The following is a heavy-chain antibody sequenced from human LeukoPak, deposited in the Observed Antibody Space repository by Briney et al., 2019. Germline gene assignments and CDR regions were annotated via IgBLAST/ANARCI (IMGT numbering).Heavy chain of an antibody. J-gene: IGHJ4*02. CDR1: GFTFSGFTFSSYA. CDR2: IVGIGAST. Sequence: GGSLRLSCVASGFTFSGFTFSSYAMNGARQAPGRGLEWFSTIVGIGASTYSAGSVKGRFTISRDNSKNTLYLQMNSLRAEDTAVYYCARDVYDSSGYTRFFDYWGQGTLVTVSS. V-gene: IGHV3-23*01. D-gene: IGHD3-22*01. CDR3: ARDVYDSSGYTRFFDY.